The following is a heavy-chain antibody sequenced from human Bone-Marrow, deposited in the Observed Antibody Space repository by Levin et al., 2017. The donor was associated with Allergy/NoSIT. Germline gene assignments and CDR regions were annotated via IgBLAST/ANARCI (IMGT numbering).Heavy chain of an antibody. CDR3: ARTRTFDTSGYSDDAFDI. V-gene: IGHV3-23*01. Sequence: GGSLRLSCAASGSTFSNFVLNWVRQLPGKGLEWVSDISGRGSYSYYADSVRGRFTISRDNSRNSLYLQMNRLRAEDTAIYYCARTRTFDTSGYSDDAFDIWGQGTMVSVSS. J-gene: IGHJ3*02. CDR1: GSTFSNFV. D-gene: IGHD3-22*01. CDR2: ISGRGSYS.